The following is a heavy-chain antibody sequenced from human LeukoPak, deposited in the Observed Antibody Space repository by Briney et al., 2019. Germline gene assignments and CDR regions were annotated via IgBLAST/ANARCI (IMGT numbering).Heavy chain of an antibody. J-gene: IGHJ4*02. CDR2: INHSGST. CDR1: GGPFSDYY. Sequence: LETLSLTCAVYGGPFSDYYWSWIRQPPGKGLEWIGKINHSGSTNYRPSLKSRVTISIDTSKNQFSLKLKSMTAADTAVYYCARGEGARDGYNYEGPFYFDYWGQGTLVTVSS. V-gene: IGHV4-34*01. CDR3: ARGEGARDGYNYEGPFYFDY. D-gene: IGHD5-24*01.